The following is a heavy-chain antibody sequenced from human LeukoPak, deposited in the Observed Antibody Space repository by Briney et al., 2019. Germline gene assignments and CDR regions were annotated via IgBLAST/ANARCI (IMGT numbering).Heavy chain of an antibody. J-gene: IGHJ3*02. CDR3: AKVQDDYVWGPKDI. CDR1: GFTFSSFH. D-gene: IGHD3-16*01. Sequence: AGGSLRLSCAASGFTFSSFHMNWVRQAPGKGLEWVSAISGSGGSTYYADSVKGRFTISRDNSKNTLYLQMNSLRAEDTAVYYCAKVQDDYVWGPKDIWGQGTMVTVSS. V-gene: IGHV3-23*01. CDR2: ISGSGGST.